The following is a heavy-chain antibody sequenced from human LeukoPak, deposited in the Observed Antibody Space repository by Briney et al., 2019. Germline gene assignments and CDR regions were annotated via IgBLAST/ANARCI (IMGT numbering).Heavy chain of an antibody. D-gene: IGHD3-10*01. V-gene: IGHV1-69*04. CDR1: GGTFSSYA. CDR2: IIPILGIA. CDR3: AREFGFSNTGYFDY. J-gene: IGHJ4*02. Sequence: GASVKVSCKASGGTFSSYAISWVRQAPGQGLEWMGRIIPILGIANYAQKFQGRVTITADKSTSTAYMELSSLRSEDTAVYYCAREFGFSNTGYFDYWGQGTLVTVSS.